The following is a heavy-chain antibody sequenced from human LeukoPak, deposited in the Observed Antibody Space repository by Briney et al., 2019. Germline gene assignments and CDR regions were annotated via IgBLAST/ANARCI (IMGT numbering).Heavy chain of an antibody. CDR1: GYTFTGYY. CDR3: ARCVYDILSGHYPIDY. D-gene: IGHD3-9*01. CDR2: INPNSCGT. J-gene: IGHJ4*02. V-gene: IGHV1-2*02. Sequence: GTSVKVSCKASGYTFTGYYMHWVRQAPRHALEWMGWINPNSCGTNYAQKFQGRVTMTRDTSISTAYMELSRLISDDTAVYYCARCVYDILSGHYPIDYWGQGTLVTVSS.